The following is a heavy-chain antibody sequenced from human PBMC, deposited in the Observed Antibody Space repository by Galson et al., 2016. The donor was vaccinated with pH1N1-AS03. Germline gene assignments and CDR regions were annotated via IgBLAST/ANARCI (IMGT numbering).Heavy chain of an antibody. V-gene: IGHV4-39*07. CDR3: ARHVGGSYPNNLDS. J-gene: IGHJ4*02. D-gene: IGHD1-26*01. CDR1: GDSISSTPYY. CDR2: IYFRGAT. Sequence: SETLSLTCTVSGDSISSTPYYWGWIRQPPGKGLEWIGTIYFRGATYYSPSLKRRVTISIDSSKNLFSLSLSSVTAADTAVYYCARHVGGSYPNNLDSWGQGTLVIVSS.